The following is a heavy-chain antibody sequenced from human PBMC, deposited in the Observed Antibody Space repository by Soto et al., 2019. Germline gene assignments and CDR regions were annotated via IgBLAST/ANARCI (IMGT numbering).Heavy chain of an antibody. V-gene: IGHV4-34*01. Sequence: QVQLQQWGAGLLKPSETLSLTCAVYDGSFSGYYWTWIRQPPGTGLEWIGEINHSGSTNYNPSLKSRVTISVDTSKNQFSLKLTSVTAADMAVYYCARDKITGLFDYWGQGTLVTVSS. CDR2: INHSGST. D-gene: IGHD2-8*02. CDR3: ARDKITGLFDY. J-gene: IGHJ4*02. CDR1: DGSFSGYY.